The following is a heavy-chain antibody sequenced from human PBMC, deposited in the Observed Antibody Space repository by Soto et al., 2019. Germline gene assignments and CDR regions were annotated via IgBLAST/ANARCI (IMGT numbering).Heavy chain of an antibody. CDR3: ARARYYDILTGYYHFDY. CDR1: GGSISSYY. J-gene: IGHJ4*02. CDR2: IYYSGST. D-gene: IGHD3-9*01. Sequence: SETLSLTCTVSGGSISSYYWSWIRQPPGKGLEWIGYIYYSGSTNYNPSLKSRVTISVDTSKNQFSLKLSSVTAADTAVYYCARARYYDILTGYYHFDYWGQGTLVTVSS. V-gene: IGHV4-59*01.